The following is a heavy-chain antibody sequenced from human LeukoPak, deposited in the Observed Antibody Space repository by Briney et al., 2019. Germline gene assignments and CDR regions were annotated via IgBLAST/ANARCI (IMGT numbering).Heavy chain of an antibody. V-gene: IGHV3-30*18. J-gene: IGHJ6*03. D-gene: IGHD4-23*01. Sequence: GGSLRFSCAASGFPFSSHGMHWVRQAPGKGLEWVAVISYGGNTKYYGDSVKGRFTISRDNSKNTLDLQMNSLRAEDTAIYYCAKDGNAHAYYFYHTDVWGKGTTVTVSS. CDR1: GFPFSSHG. CDR3: AKDGNAHAYYFYHTDV. CDR2: ISYGGNTK.